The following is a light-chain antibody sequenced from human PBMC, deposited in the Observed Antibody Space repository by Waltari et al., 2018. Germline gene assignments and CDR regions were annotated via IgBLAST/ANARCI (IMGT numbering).Light chain of an antibody. CDR3: QQRRNWPT. CDR2: DVS. V-gene: IGKV3-11*01. Sequence: EIVLTQSPATLSLSPGERATLSCRASQSVSTFLTWYQQKPGQSPRLLIYDVSFPATGIPIRCSGSGSETDFTLTISSLEPEDFAVYYCQQRRNWPTFGGGTKVEIK. J-gene: IGKJ4*01. CDR1: QSVSTF.